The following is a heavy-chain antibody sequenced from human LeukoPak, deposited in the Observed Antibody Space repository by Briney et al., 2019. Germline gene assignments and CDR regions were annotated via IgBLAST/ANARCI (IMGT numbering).Heavy chain of an antibody. Sequence: GGSLRLSCAASGFTFSSYAMSWVRQAPGKGLEWVSYISSSGSTIYYADSVKGRFTISRDNAKNSLYLQMNSLRAEDTAVYYCAELGITMIGGVWGKGTTVTISS. CDR3: AELGITMIGGV. CDR2: ISSSGSTI. D-gene: IGHD3-10*02. V-gene: IGHV3-48*03. CDR1: GFTFSSYA. J-gene: IGHJ6*04.